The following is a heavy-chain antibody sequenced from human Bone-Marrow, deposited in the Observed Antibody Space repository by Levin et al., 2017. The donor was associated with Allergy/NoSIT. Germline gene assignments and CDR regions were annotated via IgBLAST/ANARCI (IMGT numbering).Heavy chain of an antibody. D-gene: IGHD4-11*01. CDR2: IIPIFGTA. CDR3: ASSYSNHYYFDY. CDR1: GGTFSSYA. J-gene: IGHJ4*02. V-gene: IGHV1-69*06. Sequence: SVKVSCKASGGTFSSYAISWVRQAPGQGLEWMGGIIPIFGTANYAQKFQGRVTITADKSTSTAYMELSSLRSEDTAVYYCASSYSNHYYFDYWGQGTLVTVSS.